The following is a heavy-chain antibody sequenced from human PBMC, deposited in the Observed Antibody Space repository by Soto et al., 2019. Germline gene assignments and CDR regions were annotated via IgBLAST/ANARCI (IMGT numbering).Heavy chain of an antibody. CDR1: GYTFTSYD. Sequence: GASVKVSCKASGYTFTSYDINWVRQATGQGLEWMGWMNPNSGNTGYAQKFQGRVTMTRNTSISTAYMELSSLRSEDTAVYYCATHQTITIFGVVIRTAGDWFDPWGQGTLVTVSS. CDR3: ATHQTITIFGVVIRTAGDWFDP. J-gene: IGHJ5*02. D-gene: IGHD3-3*01. V-gene: IGHV1-8*01. CDR2: MNPNSGNT.